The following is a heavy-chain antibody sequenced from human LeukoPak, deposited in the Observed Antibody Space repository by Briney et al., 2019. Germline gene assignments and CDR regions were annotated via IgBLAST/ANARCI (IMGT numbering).Heavy chain of an antibody. CDR2: INPNSGGT. V-gene: IGHV1-2*02. Sequence: ASVKVSCKASGYTFTGYYMHGVRQAPGQGLEWMGWINPNSGGTNYAQKFQGRVTMTRDTSISTAYMELSRLRSDDTAVYYCARDKGGGDCYVGYWGQGTLVTVSS. CDR3: ARDKGGGDCYVGY. J-gene: IGHJ4*02. D-gene: IGHD2-21*02. CDR1: GYTFTGYY.